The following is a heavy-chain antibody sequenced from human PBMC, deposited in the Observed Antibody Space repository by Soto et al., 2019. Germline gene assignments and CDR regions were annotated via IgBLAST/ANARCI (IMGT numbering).Heavy chain of an antibody. D-gene: IGHD2-15*01. CDR1: GFSLSTSGMC. J-gene: IGHJ6*02. CDR2: IDWDDDK. CDR3: ARMESQGRARMDV. Sequence: SCPTLVNPTQALTLTCTFSGFSLSTSGMCXSWIRQPPGKALEWLALIDWDDDKYYSTSLKTRLTISKDTSKNQVVLTMTNMDPVHTATYYCARMESQGRARMDVWGQGTTVTVSS. V-gene: IGHV2-70*01.